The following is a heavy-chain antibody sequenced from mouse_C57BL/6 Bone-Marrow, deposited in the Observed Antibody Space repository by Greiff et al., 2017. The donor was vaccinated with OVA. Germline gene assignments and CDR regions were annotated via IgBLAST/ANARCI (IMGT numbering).Heavy chain of an antibody. D-gene: IGHD2-3*01. CDR2: IYPRSGNT. V-gene: IGHV1-81*01. Sequence: VQLQQSGAELARPGASVKLSCKASGYTFTSYGISWVKQRTGQGLEWIGEIYPRSGNTYYNEKFKGKATLTADKSSSTAYMELRSLTSEDSAVYFCARGRDGYSWFAYWGQGTLVTVSA. CDR3: ARGRDGYSWFAY. J-gene: IGHJ3*01. CDR1: GYTFTSYG.